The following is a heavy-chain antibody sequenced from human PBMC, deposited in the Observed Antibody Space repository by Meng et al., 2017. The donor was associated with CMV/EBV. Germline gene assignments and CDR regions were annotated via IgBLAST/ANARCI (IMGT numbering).Heavy chain of an antibody. CDR2: ISSSGLSI. J-gene: IGHJ6*02. CDR3: AKDLTLPTLYGMDV. Sequence: LKISCAASGFTFSDYYMTWIRQAPGKGLEWVSSISSSGLSIYYADSLKGRFTISRDNTKNSLYLQMNGLRAEDAAVYYCAKDLTLPTLYGMDVWGQGTAVTVSS. V-gene: IGHV3-11*01. CDR1: GFTFSDYY.